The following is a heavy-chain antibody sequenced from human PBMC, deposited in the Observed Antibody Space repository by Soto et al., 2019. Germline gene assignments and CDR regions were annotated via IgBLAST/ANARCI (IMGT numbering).Heavy chain of an antibody. J-gene: IGHJ4*02. CDR2: INPSGGHT. Sequence: QVQLVQSGAEVKKPGASVKVSCKASGNTFSNYYIHWVRQAPGQGLEWMGTINPSGGHTTYAQKFLDRVTMTRDTSTSTLYMEVTRLRSEDTAVYYCARGGHVVVVTAAFDYWGQGTLVTVSS. CDR3: ARGGHVVVVTAAFDY. CDR1: GNTFSNYY. V-gene: IGHV1-46*03. D-gene: IGHD2-21*02.